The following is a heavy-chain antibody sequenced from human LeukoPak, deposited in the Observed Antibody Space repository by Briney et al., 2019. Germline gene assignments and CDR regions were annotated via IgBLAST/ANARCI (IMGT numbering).Heavy chain of an antibody. D-gene: IGHD5-18*01. CDR2: FHYSGST. CDR1: GASISNYY. J-gene: IGHJ4*02. CDR3: ASRSYTAMVTGSFDY. Sequence: SETLSLTCTVSGASISNYYWTWIRQPPGKGLEWIGYFHYSGSTNQNPSLRSRVNFSLDTSKNQFSLRLTSVPAADTAVYYCASRSYTAMVTGSFDYWGQGTLVTVSS. V-gene: IGHV4-59*01.